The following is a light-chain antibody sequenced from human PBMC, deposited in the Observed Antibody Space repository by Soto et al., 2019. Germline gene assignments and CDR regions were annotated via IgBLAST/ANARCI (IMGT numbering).Light chain of an antibody. CDR1: QSVSNNY. CDR2: DAS. Sequence: EIVLTQSPGTLSLSPGDRATLSCRASQSVSNNYLAWYQQKPGQAPRLLIYDASNRATGIPARFSGSGSGTDFTLTISSLEPEDFAVYYCQQRSNWPPGLTFGGGTKVDI. J-gene: IGKJ4*01. CDR3: QQRSNWPPGLT. V-gene: IGKV3-11*01.